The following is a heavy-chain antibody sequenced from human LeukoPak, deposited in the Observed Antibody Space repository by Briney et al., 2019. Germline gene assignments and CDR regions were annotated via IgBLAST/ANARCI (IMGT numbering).Heavy chain of an antibody. Sequence: GGSLRLSCAASGFVFSTYSLTWVRQAPGKGLEWVSSISSTSTHIQYPDSVKGRFTISRDNAKNTLYLQMNSLRAEDTAVYYCTREVSGSLYFDYWGQGTLVTVSS. V-gene: IGHV3-21*01. J-gene: IGHJ4*02. D-gene: IGHD1-26*01. CDR2: ISSTSTHI. CDR1: GFVFSTYS. CDR3: TREVSGSLYFDY.